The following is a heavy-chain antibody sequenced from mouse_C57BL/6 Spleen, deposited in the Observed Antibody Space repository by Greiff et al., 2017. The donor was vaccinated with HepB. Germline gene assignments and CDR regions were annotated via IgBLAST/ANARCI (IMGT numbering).Heavy chain of an antibody. Sequence: QVQLQQPGAELVMPGASVKLSCKASGYTFTSYWMHWVKQRPGQGLEWIGEIDPADSYTNYNQKFKGKSTLTVDTSSSTAYMQLSSLTSEDSAVYYCARSRAAYYGGSCYFDYWGQGTTLTVSS. CDR2: IDPADSYT. CDR1: GYTFTSYW. V-gene: IGHV1-69*01. J-gene: IGHJ2*01. CDR3: ARSRAAYYGGSCYFDY. D-gene: IGHD1-1*02.